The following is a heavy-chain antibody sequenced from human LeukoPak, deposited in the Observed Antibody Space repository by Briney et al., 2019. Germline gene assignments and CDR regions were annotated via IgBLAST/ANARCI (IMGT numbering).Heavy chain of an antibody. CDR1: GGSFSGYY. D-gene: IGHD3-9*01. CDR3: ARGVLRYFDWLSSSPYFDY. J-gene: IGHJ4*02. Sequence: SETLSLTCAVYGGSFSGYYWSWIRQPPGKGLEWIGAINHSGSTNYNPSLKSRVTISVDTSKNQFSLKLSSVTAADTAVYYCARGVLRYFDWLSSSPYFDYWGQGTLVTVSS. CDR2: INHSGST. V-gene: IGHV4-34*01.